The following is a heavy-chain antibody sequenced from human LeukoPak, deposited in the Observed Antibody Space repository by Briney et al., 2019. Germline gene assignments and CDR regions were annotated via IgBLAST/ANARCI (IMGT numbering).Heavy chain of an antibody. CDR2: IIPILGIA. V-gene: IGHV1-69*04. Sequence: GASVKVSCKASGGTFSSYAISWVRQAPGQGREWMGRIIPILGIANYALKFQGRVTITADKSTSTAYMELSSLRSEDTAVYYCARDLVRGGAARPSDYWGQGTLVTVSS. J-gene: IGHJ4*02. CDR1: GGTFSSYA. D-gene: IGHD6-6*01. CDR3: ARDLVRGGAARPSDY.